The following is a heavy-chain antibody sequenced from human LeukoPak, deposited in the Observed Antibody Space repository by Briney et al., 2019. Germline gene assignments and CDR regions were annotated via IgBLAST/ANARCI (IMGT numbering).Heavy chain of an antibody. CDR2: ISSISSSYI. CDR1: GFTFSHHN. D-gene: IGHD6-19*01. CDR3: ARRSGIAVAGAFDY. J-gene: IGHJ4*02. Sequence: GGSLRLSCAASGFTFSHHNMNWVRQAPGKGLEWVSSISSISSSYIYYADSVKGRFTISRDNARNSLYLQMNSLRAEDTAVYYCARRSGIAVAGAFDYWGQGTLVTVSS. V-gene: IGHV3-21*04.